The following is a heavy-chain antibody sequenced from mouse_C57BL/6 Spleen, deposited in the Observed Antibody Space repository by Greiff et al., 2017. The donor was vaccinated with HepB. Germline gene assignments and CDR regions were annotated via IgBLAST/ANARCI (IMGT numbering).Heavy chain of an antibody. CDR1: GYTFTDYN. V-gene: IGHV1-22*01. CDR2: INPNNGGT. Sequence: LQESGPELVKPGASVKMSCKASGYTFTDYNMHWVKQSHGKSLEWIGYINPNNGGTSYNQKFKGKATLTVNKSSSTAYMELRSLTSEDSAVYYCARSGWPWFAYWGQGTLVTVSA. D-gene: IGHD3-1*01. CDR3: ARSGWPWFAY. J-gene: IGHJ3*01.